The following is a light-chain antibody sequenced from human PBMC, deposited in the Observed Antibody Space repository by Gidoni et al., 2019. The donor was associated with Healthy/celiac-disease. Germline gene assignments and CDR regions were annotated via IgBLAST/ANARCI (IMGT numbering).Light chain of an antibody. CDR1: QSISSY. Sequence: DIQMTQSPSSLSASVGDRVTITCRASQSISSYLNWYQQKPGKAPKLLIYAASSLQSGVPSRFSGSGSGTDFTLTISSLQPEDFATYYYQPSYSTPPTFGGGTKVEIK. V-gene: IGKV1-39*01. J-gene: IGKJ4*01. CDR2: AAS. CDR3: QPSYSTPPT.